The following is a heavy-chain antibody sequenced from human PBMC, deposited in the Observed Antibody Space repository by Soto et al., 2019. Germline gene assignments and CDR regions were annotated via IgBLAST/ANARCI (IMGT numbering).Heavy chain of an antibody. CDR2: ISGSGSTI. Sequence: LRLSCEATGFTFSSHEMNWIRQTPGKRLEWIAKISGSGSTINYADSVKGRFTISRDNVQRTLHLQMDSLRVEDTGVYYCARGGVYWGRGTQVTVSS. CDR1: GFTFSSHE. J-gene: IGHJ1*01. CDR3: ARGGVY. D-gene: IGHD2-8*01. V-gene: IGHV3-48*03.